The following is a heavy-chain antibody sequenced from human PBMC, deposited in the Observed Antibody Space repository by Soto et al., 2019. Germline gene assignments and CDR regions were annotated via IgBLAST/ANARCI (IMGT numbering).Heavy chain of an antibody. CDR1: GYTFTSYG. CDR2: ISAYNGNT. J-gene: IGHJ4*02. V-gene: IGHV1-18*01. Sequence: ASVKVSCRASGYTFTSYGISWVRQAPGQGLEWMGWISAYNGNTNYAQKLQGRVTMTTDTSTSTAYMELRSLRSDDTAVYYCARGLLFLEWLYKPEFDYWGQGTLVTVYS. D-gene: IGHD3-3*01. CDR3: ARGLLFLEWLYKPEFDY.